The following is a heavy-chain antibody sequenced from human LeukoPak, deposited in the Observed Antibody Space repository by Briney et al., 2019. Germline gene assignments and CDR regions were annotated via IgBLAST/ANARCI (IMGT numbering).Heavy chain of an antibody. CDR3: AIYATSRYNWFDP. CDR2: IYYSGST. V-gene: IGHV4-39*01. J-gene: IGHJ5*02. CDR1: GGSISSSSYY. D-gene: IGHD2-2*02. Sequence: SETLSLTCTVSGGSISSSSYYWGWIRQPPGKGLEWIGSIYYSGSTYYNPSLKSRVTISVDTSKNQFSLKLSSVTAADTAVYYCAIYATSRYNWFDPWGQGTLVTVSS.